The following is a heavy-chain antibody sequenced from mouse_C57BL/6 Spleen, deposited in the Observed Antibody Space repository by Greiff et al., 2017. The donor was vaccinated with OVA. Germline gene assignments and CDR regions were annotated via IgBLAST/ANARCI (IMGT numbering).Heavy chain of an antibody. Sequence: VQLQESGPGLVQPSQSLSITCTVSGFSLTSYGVHWVRQSPGKGLEWLGVIWSGGSTDYNAAFISRLSISKDNSKSQVFFKMNSLQADDTAIYYCARRGDDYDDYFDYWGQGTTLTVSS. D-gene: IGHD2-4*01. V-gene: IGHV2-2*01. CDR3: ARRGDDYDDYFDY. CDR1: GFSLTSYG. J-gene: IGHJ2*01. CDR2: IWSGGST.